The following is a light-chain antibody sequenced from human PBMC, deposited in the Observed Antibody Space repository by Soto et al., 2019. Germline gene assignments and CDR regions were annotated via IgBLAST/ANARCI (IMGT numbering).Light chain of an antibody. CDR1: QVISSY. J-gene: IGKJ1*01. V-gene: IGKV1-27*01. Sequence: DIQMTQSPSSLSASVGDRVTITCRASQVISSYLAWYQQKPGKVPKLLMYAASTLQSGVPSRFSGSGFGTDFTLTISSLQPEDFATYYCQKYNNAPKTFGPGTKVEIK. CDR3: QKYNNAPKT. CDR2: AAS.